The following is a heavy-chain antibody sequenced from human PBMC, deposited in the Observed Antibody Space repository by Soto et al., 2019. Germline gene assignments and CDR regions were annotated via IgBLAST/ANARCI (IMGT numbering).Heavy chain of an antibody. J-gene: IGHJ4*02. CDR2: IDYSGTA. CDR3: AMTTVRHLDF. D-gene: IGHD4-4*01. V-gene: IGHV4-39*01. CDR1: YGSISARNVF. Sequence: SETLSLTCTVSYGSISARNVFWGWVRQPPGKGLEWIGNIDYSGTAYFNPSLGTRVTFPVDTSKNQFSLTLYSVTAADPAVYYCAMTTVRHLDFWRQGILFTLSS.